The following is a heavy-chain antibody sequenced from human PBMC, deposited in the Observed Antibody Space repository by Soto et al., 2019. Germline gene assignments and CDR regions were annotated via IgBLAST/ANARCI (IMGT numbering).Heavy chain of an antibody. Sequence: EVQLLESGGGLVQPGGSLRLSCAASGLTFRAFSMSWVRQPPGKGLEWVSGISGSGGSTYYADSVQGRFTISRDSSSNTLYLQMSSLSGEYTAVYYCAKSSRDSWYLYYYDYWGQGTLVTVSS. CDR2: ISGSGGST. D-gene: IGHD3-22*01. V-gene: IGHV3-23*01. J-gene: IGHJ4*02. CDR1: GLTFRAFS. CDR3: AKSSRDSWYLYYYDY.